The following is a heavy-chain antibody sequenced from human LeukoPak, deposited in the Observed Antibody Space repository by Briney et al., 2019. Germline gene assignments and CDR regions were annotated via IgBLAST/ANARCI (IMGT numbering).Heavy chain of an antibody. D-gene: IGHD3-16*02. V-gene: IGHV1-18*01. J-gene: IGHJ4*02. CDR1: GYTFTSYG. Sequence: ASVKVSCKASGYTFTSYGISWVRQAPGQGLEWMGWISTLNGITNYAQKLQGRVTVTTDTSTSTAYMELRSLRSDDTAVYYCMRSVIPFGYWGQGTLVTVSS. CDR3: MRSVIPFGY. CDR2: ISTLNGIT.